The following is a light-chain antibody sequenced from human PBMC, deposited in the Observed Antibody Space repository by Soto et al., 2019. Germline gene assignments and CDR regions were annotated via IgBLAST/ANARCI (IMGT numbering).Light chain of an antibody. J-gene: IGLJ1*01. CDR3: CSYAGFSPSV. V-gene: IGLV2-23*01. CDR1: SSDVGSFNL. Sequence: QSVLTQPASVSGSPGQSITISCTGTSSDVGSFNLVSWYQQHPGKAPKVMIYEGSKRPSGVSNRFSGSKSGNTASLTISGLQAEDEADYYCCSYAGFSPSVLGTGTKVTVL. CDR2: EGS.